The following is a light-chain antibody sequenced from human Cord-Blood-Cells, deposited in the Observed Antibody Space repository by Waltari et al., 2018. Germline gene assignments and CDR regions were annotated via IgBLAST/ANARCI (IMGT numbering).Light chain of an antibody. V-gene: IGLV1-47*01. CDR2: RNT. J-gene: IGLJ3*02. Sequence: QSVLTQPPSASGTPGQRVTISWSGISSNTGRNYVYWYQQHPGTAPKLLIYRNTLRPSGVPDRFSGSKSGTSASLAISGLRSEDEADYYCAAWDDSLSGPVFGGGTKLTVL. CDR3: AAWDDSLSGPV. CDR1: SSNTGRNY.